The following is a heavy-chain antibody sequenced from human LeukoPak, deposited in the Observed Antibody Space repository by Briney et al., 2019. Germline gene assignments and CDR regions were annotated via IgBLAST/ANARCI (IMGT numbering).Heavy chain of an antibody. CDR1: GFTFSTHA. CDR2: IGTAGDT. CDR3: ARSLSRPKGDAFDI. V-gene: IGHV3-13*01. J-gene: IGHJ3*02. Sequence: GGSLRLSCAASGFTFSTHAMFWVRQATGKGLEWVSSIGTAGDTYYPGFVKGRFTISRENAKNSLYLQMNSPRAGDTAVYYCARSLSRPKGDAFDIWGQGTMVTVSS.